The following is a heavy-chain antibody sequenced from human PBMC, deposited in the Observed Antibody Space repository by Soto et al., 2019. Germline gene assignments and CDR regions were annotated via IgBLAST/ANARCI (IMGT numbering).Heavy chain of an antibody. Sequence: ASVKVSCKASGYTFTGYYMHWVRQAPGRGLEWMGWINPNSGGTNYAQKFQGRVTMTRDTSISTAYMELSRLRSDDTAVYYCARAGYCSGGSCYSVWFDPWGQGTLVTVS. V-gene: IGHV1-2*02. CDR3: ARAGYCSGGSCYSVWFDP. CDR2: INPNSGGT. J-gene: IGHJ5*02. D-gene: IGHD2-15*01. CDR1: GYTFTGYY.